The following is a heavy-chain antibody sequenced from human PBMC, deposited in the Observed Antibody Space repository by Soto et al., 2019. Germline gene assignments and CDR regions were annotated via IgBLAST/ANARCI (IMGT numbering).Heavy chain of an antibody. V-gene: IGHV1-69*06. CDR1: GGTFSSYA. Sequence: ASVKVSCKASGGTFSSYANSWVRQAPGQGLEWMGGIIPIFGTANYAQKFQGRVTITADKSTSTAYMELSSLRSEDTAVYYCASRHSSGWTGYYYYGMDVWGQGTTVTPSS. CDR3: ASRHSSGWTGYYYYGMDV. D-gene: IGHD6-19*01. J-gene: IGHJ6*02. CDR2: IIPIFGTA.